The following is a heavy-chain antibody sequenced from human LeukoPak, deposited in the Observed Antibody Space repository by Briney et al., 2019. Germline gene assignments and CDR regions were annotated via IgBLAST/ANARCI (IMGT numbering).Heavy chain of an antibody. CDR1: GGSITSYY. Sequence: SETLSLTCTVSGGSITSYYWSWIRQPPGKGLEWIGYIYYTGNTNYNPSLKSRVTISVDTSRNQFSLKLSSVTAADTAVYYCARGLLGTRAFDIWGQGTMVTASS. CDR3: ARGLLGTRAFDI. J-gene: IGHJ3*02. V-gene: IGHV4-59*01. CDR2: IYYTGNT. D-gene: IGHD1-1*01.